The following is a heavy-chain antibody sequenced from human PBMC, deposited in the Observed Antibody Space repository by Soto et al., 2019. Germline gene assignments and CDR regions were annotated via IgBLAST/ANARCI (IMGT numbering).Heavy chain of an antibody. D-gene: IGHD2-8*01. CDR3: ARDSFLGIVLMVYAPGWFDP. CDR2: ISYDGSNK. V-gene: IGHV3-30-3*01. CDR1: GFTFSSYA. J-gene: IGHJ5*02. Sequence: AGGSLRLSCAASGFTFSSYAMHWVRQAPGKGLEWVAVISYDGSNKYYADSVKGRFTISRDNSKNTLYLQMNSLRAEDTAVYYCARDSFLGIVLMVYAPGWFDPWGQGTLVTAPQ.